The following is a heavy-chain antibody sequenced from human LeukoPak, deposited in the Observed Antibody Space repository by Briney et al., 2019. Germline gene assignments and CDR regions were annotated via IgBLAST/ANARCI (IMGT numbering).Heavy chain of an antibody. CDR1: GFSLIVYA. CDR3: TKGDDYEDY. Sequence: PGGSLRLSSASSGFSLIVYAVSGVPQAPEEGVEWVLTNSGSGGSTYYADSVKGRFTIYRDNYKNTLYLKMNSLRAEDTAVYYCTKGDDYEDYWGQGTLVTVSS. V-gene: IGHV3-23*01. J-gene: IGHJ4*02. CDR2: NSGSGGST. D-gene: IGHD4-17*01.